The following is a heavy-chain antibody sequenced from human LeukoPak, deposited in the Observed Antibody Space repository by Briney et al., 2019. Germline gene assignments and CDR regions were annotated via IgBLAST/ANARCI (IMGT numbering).Heavy chain of an antibody. CDR1: GYTLTELS. CDR2: FDPEDGET. CDR3: ATSSQWELLVGYFDY. V-gene: IGHV1-24*01. D-gene: IGHD1-26*01. Sequence: ASVKVSCKVSGYTLTELSIHCVPQTPGKGLECMGGFDPEDGETIYAQKLQGRVTMPEDTSTDTAYMELSSLRSEDTAVYYCATSSQWELLVGYFDYWGQGTLVTVSS. J-gene: IGHJ4*02.